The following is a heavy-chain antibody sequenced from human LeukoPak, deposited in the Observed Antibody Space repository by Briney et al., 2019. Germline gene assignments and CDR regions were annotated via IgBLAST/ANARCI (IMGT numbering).Heavy chain of an antibody. Sequence: PGGSLRLSCAASGFTFSNHWMHWVRQAPGKGPMWVSRINRDGSRTDYADSVEGRFTISRDDAKNTLYLQVNSLRAEDTAVYFCARGGSDTAMAHDYWGQGTLVTVSS. J-gene: IGHJ4*02. CDR1: GFTFSNHW. CDR3: ARGGSDTAMAHDY. D-gene: IGHD5-18*01. CDR2: INRDGSRT. V-gene: IGHV3-74*01.